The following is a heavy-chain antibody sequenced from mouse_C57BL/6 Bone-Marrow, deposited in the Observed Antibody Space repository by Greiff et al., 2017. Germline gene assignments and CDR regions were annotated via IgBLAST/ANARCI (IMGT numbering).Heavy chain of an antibody. V-gene: IGHV5-6*01. J-gene: IGHJ4*01. Sequence: EVKLVESGGDLVKPGGSLKLSCAASGFTFSSYGMSWVRQTPDKRLEWVATISSGGSYTYYPDSVKGRFTISRDNAKNTLYLQMSSLKSEDTAMYYCARHLESVYYYAMDYWGQGTSVTVSS. CDR3: ARHLESVYYYAMDY. CDR2: ISSGGSYT. CDR1: GFTFSSYG.